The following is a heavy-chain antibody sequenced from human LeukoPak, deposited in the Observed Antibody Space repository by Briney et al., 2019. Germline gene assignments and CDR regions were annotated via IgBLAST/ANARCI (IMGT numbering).Heavy chain of an antibody. CDR3: ARGGGQWLAYFDY. V-gene: IGHV4-59*08. J-gene: IGHJ4*02. D-gene: IGHD6-19*01. CDR1: GGSISSSY. CDR2: IYYSGST. Sequence: SETLSLTCTVSGGSISSSYWSWIRQPPGKGLEWIGYIYYSGSTSYNPSLKSRVTISLDTSKNQFSLKVSSVTAADTAVYYCARGGGQWLAYFDYWGQGTLVTVSS.